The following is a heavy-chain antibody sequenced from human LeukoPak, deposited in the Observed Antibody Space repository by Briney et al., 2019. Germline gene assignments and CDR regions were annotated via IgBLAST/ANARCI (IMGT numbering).Heavy chain of an antibody. V-gene: IGHV5-51*01. CDR3: ARYKQWLVPTGRWFDP. J-gene: IGHJ5*02. Sequence: GESLKISCKGSGYSFTSYWIGWVRQMPGKGLEWMGIIYPGDSDTRYSPSFQGQVTISADKSISTAYLQWSSLKASDTAMYYCARYKQWLVPTGRWFDPWGQGTLVTVSS. CDR2: IYPGDSDT. D-gene: IGHD6-19*01. CDR1: GYSFTSYW.